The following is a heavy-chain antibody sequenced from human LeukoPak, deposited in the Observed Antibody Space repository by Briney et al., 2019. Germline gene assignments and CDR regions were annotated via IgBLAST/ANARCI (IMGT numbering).Heavy chain of an antibody. Sequence: GGSLRLSCAASGFTFSSSAMSWVRQAPGKGLEWVSAISNNGGYTYYADSVKGRFTISRDNSKNTLYLRMNSLRAEDTAVYYCAKEGDIRTLAYFDYWGQGTLVTVSS. J-gene: IGHJ4*02. CDR1: GFTFSSSA. D-gene: IGHD5-12*01. V-gene: IGHV3-23*01. CDR3: AKEGDIRTLAYFDY. CDR2: ISNNGGYT.